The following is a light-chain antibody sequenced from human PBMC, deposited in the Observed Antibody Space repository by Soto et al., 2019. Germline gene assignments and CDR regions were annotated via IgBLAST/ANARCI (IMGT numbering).Light chain of an antibody. CDR3: LLSCIAARPGV. CDR1: TGAVTSGHY. V-gene: IGLV7-46*01. J-gene: IGLJ2*01. CDR2: DTS. Sequence: QAVVTQEPSLTVSPGGTVTLTCGSSTGAVTSGHYPYWFQQKPGQAPRTLIYDTSNKHSWTPARFSGSLLGGKAALTLSGAQPEDEAEYYCLLSCIAARPGVFGGGTKLTVL.